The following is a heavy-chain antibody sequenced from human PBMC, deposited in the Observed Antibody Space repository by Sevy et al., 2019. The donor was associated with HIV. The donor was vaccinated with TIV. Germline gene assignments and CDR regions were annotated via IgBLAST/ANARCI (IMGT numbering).Heavy chain of an antibody. CDR3: ARDVKYGGQPIYYYYYGMDV. CDR1: GFTFSSYW. J-gene: IGHJ6*02. V-gene: IGHV3-7*03. Sequence: GGSLRLSCAASGFTFSSYWMSWVRQAPGKGLEWVANIKQDGSEKYCVDSVKGRFTISRDNAKNSLYQQMNSLRAEDTAVYYCARDVKYGGQPIYYYYYGMDVWGQGTTVTVSS. D-gene: IGHD4-17*01. CDR2: IKQDGSEK.